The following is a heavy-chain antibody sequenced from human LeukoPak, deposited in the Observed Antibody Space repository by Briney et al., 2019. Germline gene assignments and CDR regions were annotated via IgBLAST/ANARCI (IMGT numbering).Heavy chain of an antibody. V-gene: IGHV4-4*07. CDR1: GGSISDYY. D-gene: IGHD6-6*01. CDR2: MYISGNI. CDR3: ARDRPNSSSLDY. Sequence: SETLSLTCTVSGGSISDYYWTWIRQPAGKGLEWIGRMYISGNIAYNPSLRGRATMSADTSKNQFSLRLSSVTAADTAVYYCARDRPNSSSLDYWGQGTLVTVPS. J-gene: IGHJ4*02.